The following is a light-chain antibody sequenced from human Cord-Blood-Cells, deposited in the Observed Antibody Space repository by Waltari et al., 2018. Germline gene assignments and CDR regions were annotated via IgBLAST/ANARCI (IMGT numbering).Light chain of an antibody. J-gene: IGKJ2*01. CDR3: QQYDNLPMYT. CDR2: DAS. Sequence: DIQMTQSPSSLSASVGDRVTITCQASQDISNYLNWYQQKPGKAPKLLIYDASNLETGVPSRFIRSGSGTDFTFTISSLQPEDISTYYCQQYDNLPMYTFGQGTKLEIK. CDR1: QDISNY. V-gene: IGKV1-33*01.